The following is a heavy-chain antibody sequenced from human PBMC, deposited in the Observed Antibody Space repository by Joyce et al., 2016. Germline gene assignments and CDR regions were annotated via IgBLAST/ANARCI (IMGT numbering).Heavy chain of an antibody. CDR2: INPYSGAT. J-gene: IGHJ4*02. CDR1: EYIFTAHL. CDR3: ARGGVVRGPPFHY. V-gene: IGHV1-2*02. D-gene: IGHD2-8*01. Sequence: GAEVKKPGASLTVSCQASEYIFTAHLIHWVRQAPGQGLEWMGWINPYSGATDYAPNFQGRVTMTRDLSIDTAHMELSKVRSDDTAVYYCARGGVVRGPPFHYWGQGTLVTVSS.